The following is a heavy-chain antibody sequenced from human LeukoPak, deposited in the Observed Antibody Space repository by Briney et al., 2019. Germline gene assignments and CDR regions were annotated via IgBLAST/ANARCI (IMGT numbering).Heavy chain of an antibody. CDR1: GYSISSGYY. V-gene: IGHV4-38-2*02. CDR2: IYHSGST. CDR3: ARAYVGATKGWFDP. J-gene: IGHJ5*02. Sequence: SETLSLTCTVSGYSISSGYYWGWIRQPPGKGLEWIGSIYHSGSTYYNPSLKSRVTISVDTSKNQFSLKLSSVTAADTAVYYCARAYVGATKGWFDPWGQGTLVTVSS. D-gene: IGHD1-26*01.